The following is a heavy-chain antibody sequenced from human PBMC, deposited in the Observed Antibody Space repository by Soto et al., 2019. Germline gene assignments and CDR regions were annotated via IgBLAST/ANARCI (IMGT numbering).Heavy chain of an antibody. D-gene: IGHD3-3*01. CDR2: IYPGDSDT. CDR1: GYSFTSYW. CDR3: ARLGLAPLRPEPLRPGFLEWLLGF. V-gene: IGHV5-51*01. J-gene: IGHJ4*02. Sequence: GESLKISCKGSGYSFTSYWIGWVRQMPGKGLEWMGIIYPGDSDTRYSPSFQGQVTISADKSISTAYLQWSSLKASDTAMYYCARLGLAPLRPEPLRPGFLEWLLGFWGQGTLVTVSS.